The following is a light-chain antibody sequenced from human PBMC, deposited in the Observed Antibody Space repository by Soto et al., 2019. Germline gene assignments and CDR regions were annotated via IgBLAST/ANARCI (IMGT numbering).Light chain of an antibody. V-gene: IGLV2-14*01. J-gene: IGLJ1*01. Sequence: QSALTQPPSASGSPGRSVTISCTGTSSDVGGYDYVSWFQQHPGKAPKLIIYEVTKRPSGVSDRFSASKSGNTASLTISGLLAEDEADYYCSSYTSISTYVFGTGTKLTVL. CDR3: SSYTSISTYV. CDR2: EVT. CDR1: SSDVGGYDY.